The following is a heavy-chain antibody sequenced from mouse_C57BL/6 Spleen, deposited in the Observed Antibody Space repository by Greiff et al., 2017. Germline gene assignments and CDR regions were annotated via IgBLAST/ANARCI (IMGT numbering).Heavy chain of an antibody. Sequence: VQLQQPGAELVKPGASVKLSCKASGYTFTSYWMHWVKQRPGQGLEWIGMIHPNSGSTNYNEKFKSKAKLTVDKSSSTAYMQLRSLTSDDSAVYYCARGASWDDYWGQGTTLTVSS. J-gene: IGHJ2*01. D-gene: IGHD4-1*01. CDR2: IHPNSGST. CDR1: GYTFTSYW. V-gene: IGHV1-64*01. CDR3: ARGASWDDY.